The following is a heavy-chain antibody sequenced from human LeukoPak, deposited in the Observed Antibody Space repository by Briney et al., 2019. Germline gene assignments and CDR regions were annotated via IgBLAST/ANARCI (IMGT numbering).Heavy chain of an antibody. CDR3: ARLLVGVITTHSGDC. Sequence: SETLSLTCTVSSDSISNSAYHWGWIRQPLGRGLEWIGTIYYNRGTYYNPSLESRVTISVDTSKNQFSLKLSSVTAADTAMYYCARLLVGVITTHSGDCWGQGTLVTVSS. CDR1: SDSISNSAYH. CDR2: IYYNRGT. V-gene: IGHV4-39*01. J-gene: IGHJ4*02. D-gene: IGHD3-22*01.